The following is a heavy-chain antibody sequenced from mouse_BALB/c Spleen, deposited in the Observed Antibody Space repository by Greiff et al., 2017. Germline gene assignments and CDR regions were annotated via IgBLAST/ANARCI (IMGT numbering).Heavy chain of an antibody. CDR2: IDPENGNS. J-gene: IGHJ3*01. CDR1: GFNINDYY. V-gene: IGHV14-1*02. Sequence: EVQLQQSGAELVRPGALVKLSCTASGFNINDYYMYWVKQSPEQGLEWVGWIDPENGNSIYDPKFQGKAITTADTSSNTAYLQLSRLTSEDTVVYYCARAMLKTYWGQGTLVTVSA. CDR3: ARAMLKTY.